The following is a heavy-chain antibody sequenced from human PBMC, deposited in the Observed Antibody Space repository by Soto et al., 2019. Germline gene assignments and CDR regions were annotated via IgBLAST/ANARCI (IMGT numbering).Heavy chain of an antibody. CDR3: ASPDQPRRGYYYGMDV. Sequence: GESLKISCKGSGYSFTSYWIGWVRQMPWNGLEWMGIIYPGDSDTRYSPSFQGQVTISADKSISTAYLQWSSLKASDTAMYYCASPDQPRRGYYYGMDVWGQAIKGTVCS. D-gene: IGHD2-2*01. J-gene: IGHJ6*02. V-gene: IGHV5-51*01. CDR1: GYSFTSYW. CDR2: IYPGDSDT.